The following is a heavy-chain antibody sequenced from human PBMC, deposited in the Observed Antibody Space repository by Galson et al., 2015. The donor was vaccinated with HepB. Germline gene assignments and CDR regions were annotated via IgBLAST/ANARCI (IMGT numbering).Heavy chain of an antibody. CDR2: ISYDGSNK. D-gene: IGHD2-2*01. J-gene: IGHJ5*02. Sequence: SLRLSCAASGFTFSSYAMHWVRQAPGKGLEWVAVISYDGSNKYYADSVKGRFTISRDNSKNTLYLQMNSLRAEDTAVYYCARASYCSSTSCPRGDFENWFDPWGQGTLVTVSS. CDR3: ARASYCSSTSCPRGDFENWFDP. CDR1: GFTFSSYA. V-gene: IGHV3-30-3*01.